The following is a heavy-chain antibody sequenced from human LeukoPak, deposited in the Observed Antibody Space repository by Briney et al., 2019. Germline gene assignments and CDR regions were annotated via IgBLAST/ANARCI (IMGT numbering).Heavy chain of an antibody. Sequence: ASAKVSCKASGGTFISYAISWVRQAPGQGLEWMGWISAYNGNTNYAQKLQGRVTMTTDTSTSTAYMELRSLRSDDTAVYYCARGRPYYYYMDVWGKGTTVTVSS. J-gene: IGHJ6*03. CDR1: GGTFISYA. V-gene: IGHV1-18*01. CDR3: ARGRPYYYYMDV. CDR2: ISAYNGNT.